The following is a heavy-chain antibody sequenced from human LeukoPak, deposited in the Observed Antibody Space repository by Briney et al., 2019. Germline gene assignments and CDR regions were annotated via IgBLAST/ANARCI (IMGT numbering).Heavy chain of an antibody. D-gene: IGHD3-10*01. J-gene: IGHJ4*02. CDR3: ARDLYGSGI. CDR2: IYYSGST. Sequence: PSETLSLTCIVSGGSISSGGYYWSWIRQHPRKGLEWIGYIYYSGSTYYNPSLKSRVTISVDTSKNQFSLKLSSVTAADTAVYYCARDLYGSGIWGQGTLVTVSS. V-gene: IGHV4-31*03. CDR1: GGSISSGGYY.